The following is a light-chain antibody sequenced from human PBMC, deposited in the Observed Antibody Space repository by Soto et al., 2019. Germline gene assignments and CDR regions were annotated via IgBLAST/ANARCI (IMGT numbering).Light chain of an antibody. Sequence: QSALTQPASVSGSPGQSITISCTGTSSDIGGYNYVSWYQQHPGKAPKLMIYDVSNRPSGVSNRFSGSKSGNTASLTISGLQAEDEAYYSGGSYSISIIIVHLFRTGTKVTV. CDR3: GSYSISIIIVHL. J-gene: IGLJ1*01. V-gene: IGLV2-14*03. CDR2: DVS. CDR1: SSDIGGYNY.